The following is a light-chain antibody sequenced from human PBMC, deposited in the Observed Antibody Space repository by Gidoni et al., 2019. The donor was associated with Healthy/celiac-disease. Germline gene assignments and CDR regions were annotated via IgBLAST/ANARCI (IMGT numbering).Light chain of an antibody. V-gene: IGLV1-47*02. Sequence: QSVLTQPPSASGTPEQRVTISCSGSSSNIGSNYVYWYQQLPGTAPKPLIYSNNQRPSGVPDRFSGSKSGTSASLAISGLRSEDEADYYCAAWDDSLSVLYVFGTGTKVTVL. CDR1: SSNIGSNY. CDR2: SNN. CDR3: AAWDDSLSVLYV. J-gene: IGLJ1*01.